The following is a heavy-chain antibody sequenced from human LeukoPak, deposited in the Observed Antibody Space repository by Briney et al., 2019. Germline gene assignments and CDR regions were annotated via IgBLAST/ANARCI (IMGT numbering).Heavy chain of an antibody. Sequence: GASVKVSCKASGYTFTSYGISWVRQAPGQGLEWMGWISAYNGNTNYAQKLQGRVTMTTDTSTSTAYMELRSLRSDDTAAYYCARVPPVGQQLVTDCWGQGTLVTVSS. CDR2: ISAYNGNT. CDR3: ARVPPVGQQLVTDC. V-gene: IGHV1-18*01. J-gene: IGHJ4*02. D-gene: IGHD6-13*01. CDR1: GYTFTSYG.